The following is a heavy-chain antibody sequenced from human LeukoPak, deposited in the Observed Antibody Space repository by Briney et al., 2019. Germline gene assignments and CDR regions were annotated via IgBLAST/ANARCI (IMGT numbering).Heavy chain of an antibody. J-gene: IGHJ4*02. D-gene: IGHD6-19*01. CDR2: ISYDGSNK. Sequence: GSLRLSCAASGFTFSSYAMHWVRQAPGKGLEWVAVISYDGSNKYYADSVKGRFTISRDNSKNTLYLQMNSLRAENTAVYYCASSSGWWGQGTLVTVSS. V-gene: IGHV3-30-3*01. CDR1: GFTFSSYA. CDR3: ASSSGW.